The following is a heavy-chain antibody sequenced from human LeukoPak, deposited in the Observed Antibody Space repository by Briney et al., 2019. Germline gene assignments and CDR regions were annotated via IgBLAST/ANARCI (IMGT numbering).Heavy chain of an antibody. V-gene: IGHV4-39*07. CDR2: TYFSGNA. CDR3: ARSYDFWSGYPIGY. J-gene: IGHJ4*02. CDR1: GGSIDKSSYY. D-gene: IGHD3-3*01. Sequence: KSSGTLSLTCSVSGGSIDKSSYYWGWIRQPPGGGLEWIGSTYFSGNAYYSPSLKSRVTISVDTSKDQFSLKLSSVTAADTAVYYCARSYDFWSGYPIGYWGQGTLVTVSS.